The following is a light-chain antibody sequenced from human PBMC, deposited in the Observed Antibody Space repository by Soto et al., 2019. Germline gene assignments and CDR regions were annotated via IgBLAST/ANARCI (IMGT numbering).Light chain of an antibody. J-gene: IGKJ4*01. CDR3: QQYDGSPRT. Sequence: EIVLTQSPGTLSLSPGERATLSCRASQSVSNNYLAWYQQKPGQAPRLLIYDASSRAAGIPDRFSGSGSGTDFTLTITRLEPEDFAVYHCQQYDGSPRTFGRGTKVDIK. CDR1: QSVSNNY. CDR2: DAS. V-gene: IGKV3-20*01.